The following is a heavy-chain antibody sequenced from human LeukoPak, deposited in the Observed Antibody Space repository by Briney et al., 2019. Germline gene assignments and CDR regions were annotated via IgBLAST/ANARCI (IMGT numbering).Heavy chain of an antibody. J-gene: IGHJ5*02. CDR3: ARDGYYDFWSGYYKDNWFDP. V-gene: IGHV1-69*13. CDR2: IIPIFGTA. D-gene: IGHD3-3*01. CDR1: GGTFSSNA. Sequence: SVKVSFTDSGGTFSSNAISWVRQAPGQGLEWMGGIIPIFGTANYAQKFQGRVTITADESTSTAYMELSSLRSEDTAVYYCARDGYYDFWSGYYKDNWFDPWGQGTLVTVSS.